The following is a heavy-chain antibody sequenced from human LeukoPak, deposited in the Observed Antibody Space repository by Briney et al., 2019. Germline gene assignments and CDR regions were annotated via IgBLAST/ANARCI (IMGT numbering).Heavy chain of an antibody. CDR3: ANWGIYDSNY. CDR1: GFTFSSYG. D-gene: IGHD3-22*01. CDR2: IRYDGSNK. Sequence: GGSLRLSCAASGFTFSSYGIHWVRQAPGKGLEWVAFIRYDGSNKYYADSVKGRFTLSRDNSKNTLYLKMNSLRAEDKAVYYCANWGIYDSNYWGQGTLVTVSS. V-gene: IGHV3-30*02. J-gene: IGHJ4*02.